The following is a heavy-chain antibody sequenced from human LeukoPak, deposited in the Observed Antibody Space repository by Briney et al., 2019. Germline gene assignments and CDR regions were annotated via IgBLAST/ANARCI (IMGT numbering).Heavy chain of an antibody. CDR1: GFTFSSYW. J-gene: IGHJ6*02. V-gene: IGHV3-7*01. Sequence: GGPLRLSCAASGFTFSSYWMSWVRRAPGKGLEWVANIKQDGSEKYYVDSVRGRFTISRDNAKDSLYLQMNSLRAEDTAVYYCAREYCSGGSCYFSMDVWGQGTTVTVSS. CDR3: AREYCSGGSCYFSMDV. D-gene: IGHD2-15*01. CDR2: IKQDGSEK.